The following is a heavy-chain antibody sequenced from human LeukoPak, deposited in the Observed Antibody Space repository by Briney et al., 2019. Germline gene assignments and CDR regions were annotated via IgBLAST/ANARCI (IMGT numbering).Heavy chain of an antibody. Sequence: GGSLRLSCAASGLTFSTYSMNWVRQAPGKGLEWVSYISSSSSTIYYADPVKGRFTISRDNAKNSLHLQMNTLRDEDTAVYYCAREXSSSSGKALDYWGQGTLVTVSS. J-gene: IGHJ4*02. V-gene: IGHV3-48*02. D-gene: IGHD6-6*01. CDR3: AREXSSSSGKALDY. CDR2: ISSSSSTI. CDR1: GLTFSTYS.